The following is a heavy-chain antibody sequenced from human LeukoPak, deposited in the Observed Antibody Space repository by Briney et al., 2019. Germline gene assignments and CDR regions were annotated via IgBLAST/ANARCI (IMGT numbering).Heavy chain of an antibody. CDR1: GYSFTSYW. J-gene: IGHJ4*02. D-gene: IGHD5-18*01. V-gene: IGHV5-51*01. Sequence: GESLKISCEAGGYSFTSYWIGWVRPMPGKGLEWMGIIYPGDSDTRYSPSDQGQVTISADKSISTAYLQWSSLKASDTAMYYCARLIQHRQDYWGQGTLVTVSS. CDR3: ARLIQHRQDY. CDR2: IYPGDSDT.